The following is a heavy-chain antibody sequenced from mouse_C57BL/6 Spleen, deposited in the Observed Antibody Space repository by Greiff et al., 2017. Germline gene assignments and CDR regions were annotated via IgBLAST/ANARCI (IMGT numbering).Heavy chain of an antibody. CDR2: IHPNSGST. CDR1: GYTFTSYW. D-gene: IGHD1-1*01. J-gene: IGHJ2*01. CDR3: ARFPITTVGAKDY. Sequence: QVQLQQPGAELVKPGASVKLSCKASGYTFTSYWMHWVKQRPGQGLEWIGMIHPNSGSTNYNEKFKSKATLTVDKSSSTAYMQLSSLTSEDSAVYYCARFPITTVGAKDYWGQGTTLTVSS. V-gene: IGHV1-64*01.